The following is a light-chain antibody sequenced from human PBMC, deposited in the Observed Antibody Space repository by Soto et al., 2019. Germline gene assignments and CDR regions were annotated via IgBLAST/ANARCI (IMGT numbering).Light chain of an antibody. V-gene: IGLV2-14*03. CDR1: SSDIGGNVY. Sequence: QSALTQPASVSGSPGQSITISCTGTSSDIGGNVYVSWYQHHPGKAPKLMIYDVSIRPSGVSTRFSGSKSGNTASLTISGLQAEDEADYYCSSYTSSSALCVFGTGTKVTVL. J-gene: IGLJ1*01. CDR2: DVS. CDR3: SSYTSSSALCV.